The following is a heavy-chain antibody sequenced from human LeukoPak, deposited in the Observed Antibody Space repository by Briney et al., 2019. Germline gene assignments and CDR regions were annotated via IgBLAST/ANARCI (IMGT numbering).Heavy chain of an antibody. J-gene: IGHJ4*02. CDR2: IWYDGSNK. V-gene: IGHV3-33*06. D-gene: IGHD6-19*01. CDR1: GFTFSSNG. Sequence: GRSLRLSWAPSGFTFSSNGMHWVRQAPGKGLEWVAVIWYDGSNKYYADSVKGRFTISRDNSKNTLYLQMNSLRAEDTAVYYCAKELQAGWYYFDYWGQGTLVTVCS. CDR3: AKELQAGWYYFDY.